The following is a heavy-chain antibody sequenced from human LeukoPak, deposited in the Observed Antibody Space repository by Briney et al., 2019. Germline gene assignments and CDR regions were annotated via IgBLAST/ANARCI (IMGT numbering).Heavy chain of an antibody. CDR2: ISGSGGST. D-gene: IGHD5-24*01. J-gene: IGHJ4*02. CDR3: AKGFARDQTPGY. Sequence: GGSLRLSCAASGFTFSDYYMSWIRQAPGKGLEWVSAISGSGGSTNYADSVKGRFTISRDNSKNTLYLQMNSLRAEDTAVYYCAKGFARDQTPGYWGQGTLVTVSS. CDR1: GFTFSDYY. V-gene: IGHV3-23*01.